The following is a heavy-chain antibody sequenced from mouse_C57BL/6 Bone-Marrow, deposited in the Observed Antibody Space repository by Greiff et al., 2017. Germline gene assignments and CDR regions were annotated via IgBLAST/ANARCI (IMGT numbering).Heavy chain of an antibody. J-gene: IGHJ3*01. CDR2: INPNNGGT. CDR1: GYTFTDYY. V-gene: IGHV1-26*01. D-gene: IGHD2-2*01. Sequence: VQLQQSGPELVKPGASVKISCKASGYTFTDYYMNWVKQSHGKSLEWIGDINPNNGGTSYNQKFKGKATLTVDKSSSTAYMELRSLTSEDSAVYYCAVSPAWFAYWGQGTLVTVSA. CDR3: AVSPAWFAY.